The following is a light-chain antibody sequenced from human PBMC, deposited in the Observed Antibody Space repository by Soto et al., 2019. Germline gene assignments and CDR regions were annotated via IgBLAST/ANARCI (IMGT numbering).Light chain of an antibody. V-gene: IGKV3D-15*01. Sequence: EIVLTQSPATLSVSPGERATLSCRASQRISNKLAWYQQKPGQAPRLLIYDSNTRATGIPARLSGSGSGTDFTLTISSLQSEDFVVYYCQQYNNWPPAYTFGQGTKLDFK. J-gene: IGKJ2*01. CDR3: QQYNNWPPAYT. CDR1: QRISNK. CDR2: DSN.